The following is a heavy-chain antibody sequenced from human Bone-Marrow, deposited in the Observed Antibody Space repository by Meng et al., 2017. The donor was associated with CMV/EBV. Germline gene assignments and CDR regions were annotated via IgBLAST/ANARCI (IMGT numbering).Heavy chain of an antibody. CDR1: GGSVSSGSYY. CDR3: ARAAMNLFDH. D-gene: IGHD2-2*01. J-gene: IGHJ5*02. CDR2: IYYSGST. Sequence: GTLRLSCTVSGGSVSSGSYYWSWIRQPPGKGLEWIGYIYYSGSTNYNPSLKSRVTKSVDTSKNQFALKLSSVTAADTAVYYCARAAMNLFDHWGQGTLVTVSS. V-gene: IGHV4-61*01.